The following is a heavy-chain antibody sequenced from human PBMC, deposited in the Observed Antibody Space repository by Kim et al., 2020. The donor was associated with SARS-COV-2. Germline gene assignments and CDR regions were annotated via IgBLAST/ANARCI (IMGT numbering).Heavy chain of an antibody. J-gene: IGHJ4*02. CDR1: GFSFSSNY. Sequence: GGSLRLSCAASGFSFSSNYMTWVRQAPGKGLEWVAVIYSGGSTYYAESVKGRFTISRDNSKNTLYLQMNILRVEDTAMYFCARVGFSPYSRSQPLWGQGTLVSVSS. V-gene: IGHV3-53*01. CDR2: IYSGGST. CDR3: ARVGFSPYSRSQPL. D-gene: IGHD1-26*01.